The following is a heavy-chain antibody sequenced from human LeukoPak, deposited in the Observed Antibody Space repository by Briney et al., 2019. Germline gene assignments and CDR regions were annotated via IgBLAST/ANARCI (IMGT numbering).Heavy chain of an antibody. Sequence: SQTLSLTCTVSGTSISSGAYSWSWVRQHPGKGLEWIAYIYYSGNNHYNPSLKRRVTISVDTSKNQFSLKLSSVTAADTAVYYCARTITIFGALGYFDYWGQGTLVTVSS. D-gene: IGHD3-3*01. V-gene: IGHV4-31*03. CDR1: GTSISSGAYS. CDR2: IYYSGNN. CDR3: ARTITIFGALGYFDY. J-gene: IGHJ4*02.